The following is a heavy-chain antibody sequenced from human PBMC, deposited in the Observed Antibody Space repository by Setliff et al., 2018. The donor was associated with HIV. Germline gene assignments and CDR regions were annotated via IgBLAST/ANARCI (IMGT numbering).Heavy chain of an antibody. J-gene: IGHJ4*02. V-gene: IGHV3-23*01. CDR3: AKYFGVIRERWHFDY. D-gene: IGHD3-3*01. CDR2: IGCWGTCT. CDR1: GFTVDTGA. Sequence: LRLSCAASGFTVDTGAMNWVRQAPGKGLEWVSTIGCWGTCTYFADSVKGRFTISRDNSKNTLYLHMNSLRADDTAIYYCAKYFGVIRERWHFDYWGQGTLVTVSS.